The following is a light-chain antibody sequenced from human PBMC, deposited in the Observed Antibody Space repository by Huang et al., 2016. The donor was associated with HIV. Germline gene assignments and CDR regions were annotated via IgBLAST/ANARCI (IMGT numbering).Light chain of an antibody. V-gene: IGKV3-20*01. Sequence: VLTQSPNTLSLSPGERATLSCRASQSVTSSHLAWYQQKPGQAPRPLIYGAFTRAPGVPDRFSGSGSGTDFTLTISRLEPEDFAVYYCQQYGTSPLYTFGQGTKLEIK. J-gene: IGKJ2*01. CDR1: QSVTSSH. CDR3: QQYGTSPLYT. CDR2: GAF.